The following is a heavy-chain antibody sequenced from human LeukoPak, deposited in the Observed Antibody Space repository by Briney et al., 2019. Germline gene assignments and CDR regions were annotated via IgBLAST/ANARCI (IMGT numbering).Heavy chain of an antibody. CDR2: ISGSGGNT. CDR3: AKDLTAVITKFYFDY. D-gene: IGHD4-23*01. Sequence: GGSLTLSCAASGFTFSSYAMSWVRQAPGKGLEGVSGISGSGGNTYSADSVKVRFTISRDNTNSTLYLHMNRLRAEDTAVYYCAKDLTAVITKFYFDYWGQGTLVTVSS. V-gene: IGHV3-23*01. J-gene: IGHJ4*02. CDR1: GFTFSSYA.